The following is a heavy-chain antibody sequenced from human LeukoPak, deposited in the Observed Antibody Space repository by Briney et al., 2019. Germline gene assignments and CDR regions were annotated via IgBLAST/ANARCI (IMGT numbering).Heavy chain of an antibody. CDR2: ISSSGSTI. CDR1: GFTFSSYE. D-gene: IGHD2-15*01. J-gene: IGHJ4*02. CDR3: ARRAAANFDY. V-gene: IGHV3-48*03. Sequence: GGSLRLSCAASGFTFSSYEMNWVHQAPGKGLEWVSYISSSGSTIYYADSVKGRFTISRDNAKNSLYLQMNSLRAEDTAVYYCARRAAANFDYWGQGTLVTVSS.